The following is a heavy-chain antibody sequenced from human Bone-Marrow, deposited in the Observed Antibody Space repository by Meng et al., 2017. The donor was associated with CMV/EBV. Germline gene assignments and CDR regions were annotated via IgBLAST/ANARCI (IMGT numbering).Heavy chain of an antibody. CDR1: GFSFPDYG. CDR3: ATSTWNYCKY. V-gene: IGHV3-33*03. J-gene: IGHJ4*02. CDR2: IWYDGSNE. D-gene: IGHD1-1*01. Sequence: GGSLRLSCAASGFSFPDYGIHWVRQAPGKGLEWVANIWYDGSNENYADSVKGRFTISRDNSKYTLFLQMSSLRADDTAVYYCATSTWNYCKYWGQGALVTVSS.